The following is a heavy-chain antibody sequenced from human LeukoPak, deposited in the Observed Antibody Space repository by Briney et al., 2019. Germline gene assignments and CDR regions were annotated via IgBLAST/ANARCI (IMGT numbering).Heavy chain of an antibody. CDR1: GGTFSSYA. V-gene: IGHV1-69*05. CDR3: ARFYYYDSSGYYQI. J-gene: IGHJ3*02. CDR2: IIPIFGTA. D-gene: IGHD3-22*01. Sequence: SVKVSCKASGGTFSSYAISWVRQAPGQGLEWMGGIIPIFGTANYAQKFQGRVTITTDESTSTAYMELSSLRSEDTAVYYCARFYYYDSSGYYQIWGQGTMVTVSS.